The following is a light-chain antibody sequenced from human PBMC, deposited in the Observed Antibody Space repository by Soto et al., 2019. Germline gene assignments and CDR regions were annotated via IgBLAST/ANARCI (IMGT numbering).Light chain of an antibody. CDR3: QQYENLPT. J-gene: IGKJ5*01. Sequence: IQMMQPSSALSAFEGDRVTITCQASQNINSYLNWYQQKQGRAPTLLIFDASNLEAGVPSRFRGSGPGTNFTFTISRLPPEDIATYYRQQYENLPTFGQGTRLDIK. CDR2: DAS. CDR1: QNINSY. V-gene: IGKV1-33*01.